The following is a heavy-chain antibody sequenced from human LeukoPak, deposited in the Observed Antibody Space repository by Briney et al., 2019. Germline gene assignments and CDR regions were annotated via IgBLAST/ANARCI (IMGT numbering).Heavy chain of an antibody. J-gene: IGHJ5*02. CDR2: IYHSGST. CDR3: ARPVWGVLNWFDP. CDR1: GYSISSGYY. Sequence: PSETLSLTCAVSGYSISSGYYWGWIRQPPGKGLEWIGSIYHSGSTYYNPSLKSRVAISVDTSKNQFSLKLSSVTAADTAVYYCARPVWGVLNWFDPWGQGTLVTVSS. V-gene: IGHV4-38-2*01. D-gene: IGHD3-10*01.